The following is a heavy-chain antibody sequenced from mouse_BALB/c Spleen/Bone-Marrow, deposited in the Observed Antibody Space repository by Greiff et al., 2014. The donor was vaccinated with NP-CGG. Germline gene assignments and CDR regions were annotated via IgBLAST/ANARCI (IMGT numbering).Heavy chain of an antibody. D-gene: IGHD1-1*01. V-gene: IGHV14-3*02. Sequence: VQLQQSGAEPVKPGASVKLSCTASGFNIKDTYMHWVKQRPEQGLEWIGRIDPANGNTKYDPKFQGKATITADTSSNTAYLQLSSLTSEDTAVYYCAAYYYGSSQFAYWGQGTLVTVSA. CDR1: GFNIKDTY. CDR3: AAYYYGSSQFAY. J-gene: IGHJ3*01. CDR2: IDPANGNT.